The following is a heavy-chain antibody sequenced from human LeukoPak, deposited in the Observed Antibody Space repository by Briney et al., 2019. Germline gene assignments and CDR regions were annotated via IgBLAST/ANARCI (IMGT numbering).Heavy chain of an antibody. Sequence: GGSLRLSCAASGFTFSSYAMSWVRQAPGKGLEWVSAISGSGGSTYYADSVKGRFTISRDNSKNTLYLQMNSLRAEDTAVYYCAKSKYSSGWYEVQHWGQGTLVTVSS. D-gene: IGHD6-19*01. CDR3: AKSKYSSGWYEVQH. V-gene: IGHV3-23*01. CDR1: GFTFSSYA. J-gene: IGHJ1*01. CDR2: ISGSGGST.